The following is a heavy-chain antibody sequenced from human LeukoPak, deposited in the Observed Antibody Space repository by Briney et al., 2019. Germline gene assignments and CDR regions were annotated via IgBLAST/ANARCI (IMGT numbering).Heavy chain of an antibody. CDR2: ITSSSSNK. J-gene: IGHJ4*02. CDR1: GFPFSRYS. D-gene: IGHD3-16*01. Sequence: GGSLRLSCAASGFPFSRYSMNWVRQAPGEGPEWVSSITSSSSNKDYVDSVKGRFTVSRDNAKNSLYLQMDSLGVEDMAVYYCARDPPSRGTRYFDYWGQGILVTVSS. V-gene: IGHV3-21*01. CDR3: ARDPPSRGTRYFDY.